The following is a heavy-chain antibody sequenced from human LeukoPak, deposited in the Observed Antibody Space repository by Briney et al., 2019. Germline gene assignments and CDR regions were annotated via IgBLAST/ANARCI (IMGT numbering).Heavy chain of an antibody. D-gene: IGHD5-24*01. CDR1: GFTFSSYA. CDR2: ISGSGGST. Sequence: GESLRLSCAAPGFTFSSYAMSWVRQAPGKGLEWVSAISGSGGSTYYADSVKGRFTISRDNSKNTLYLQMNSLRAEDTAVYYCAKLGDGYNYLDYWGQGTLVTVSS. CDR3: AKLGDGYNYLDY. V-gene: IGHV3-23*01. J-gene: IGHJ4*02.